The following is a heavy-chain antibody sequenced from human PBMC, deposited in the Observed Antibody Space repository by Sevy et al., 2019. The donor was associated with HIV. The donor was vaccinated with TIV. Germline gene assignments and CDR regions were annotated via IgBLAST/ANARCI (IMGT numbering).Heavy chain of an antibody. D-gene: IGHD6-13*01. CDR2: ISSSTI. V-gene: IGHV3-48*01. CDR3: ARLSGYSSSWSYFDY. J-gene: IGHJ4*02. CDR1: GFTFSSYS. Sequence: GGSLRLSCAASGFTFSSYSMNWVRQAPGKGLEWVSYISSSTIYYADSVKGRFTISRDNAKNSLYLQMNSLRAEDTAVYYCARLSGYSSSWSYFDYWGQGPLVTVSS.